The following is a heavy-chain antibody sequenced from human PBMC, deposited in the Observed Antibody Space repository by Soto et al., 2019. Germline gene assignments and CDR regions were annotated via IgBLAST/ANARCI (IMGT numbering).Heavy chain of an antibody. CDR1: GFTFSSHW. D-gene: IGHD2-15*01. V-gene: IGHV3-7*04. J-gene: IGHJ5*02. CDR2: IIQDGSDK. Sequence: GGSLRLSCAASGFTFSSHWMSWVRQAPGKGLEWVANIIQDGSDKYYVDSVKGRFTISRDNAKNSLYLQMNSLRAEDTAVYYCARLGGEGYYPTISGKNWFDPWGQGTLVTVSS. CDR3: ARLGGEGYYPTISGKNWFDP.